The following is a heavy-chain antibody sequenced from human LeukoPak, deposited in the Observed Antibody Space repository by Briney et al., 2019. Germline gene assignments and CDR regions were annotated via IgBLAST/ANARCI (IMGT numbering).Heavy chain of an antibody. CDR1: GGSFSGYY. V-gene: IGHV4-34*01. Sequence: SETVSLTCAVYGGSFSGYYWNWIRQPPGKGLEWNGEINHSGRTKYNPSLKSRVTISVDTSKNQSSLILSSVTAADTAVYYCARGQFQRDYWGQGTLVTVSS. CDR2: INHSGRT. J-gene: IGHJ4*02. CDR3: ARGQFQRDY. D-gene: IGHD5-24*01.